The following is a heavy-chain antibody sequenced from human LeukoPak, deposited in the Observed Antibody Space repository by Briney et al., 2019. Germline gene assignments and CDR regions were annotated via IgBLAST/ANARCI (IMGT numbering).Heavy chain of an antibody. CDR2: INPSGGST. Sequence: ASVKVSCKASGYTFTSYYMHWVRQAPGQGLEWMGIINPSGGSTSYAQKFQGRVTITRDMSPNTVYMELSSLRSEDTAVYYCARVGRRYFDWLAVDYYYYMDVWGKGTTVTVSS. J-gene: IGHJ6*03. CDR1: GYTFTSYY. D-gene: IGHD3-9*01. CDR3: ARVGRRYFDWLAVDYYYYMDV. V-gene: IGHV1-46*01.